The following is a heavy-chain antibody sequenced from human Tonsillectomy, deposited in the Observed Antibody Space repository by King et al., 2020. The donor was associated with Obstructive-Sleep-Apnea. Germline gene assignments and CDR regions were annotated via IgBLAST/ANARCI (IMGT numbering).Heavy chain of an antibody. CDR2: ISGSGGST. J-gene: IGHJ3*02. Sequence: VQLVESGGGLVQPGGSLRLSCAASGFTFSSYAMSWVRQAPGKGLEWVSAISGSGGSTYYADSVKGRFTISRDNSKNTLYLQMNSLRAEDTAVYYCAKVGGVDFWSGEGLDAFDIWGQGTMVTVSS. CDR1: GFTFSSYA. CDR3: AKVGGVDFWSGEGLDAFDI. D-gene: IGHD3-3*01. V-gene: IGHV3-23*04.